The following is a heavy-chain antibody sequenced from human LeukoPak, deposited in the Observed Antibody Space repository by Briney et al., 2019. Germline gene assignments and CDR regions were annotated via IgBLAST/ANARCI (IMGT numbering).Heavy chain of an antibody. J-gene: IGHJ4*02. V-gene: IGHV1-18*01. CDR2: ISPYNGNT. Sequence: EASVKVSCKPSGDTFNTYGITWVRQAPGQGREWMGWISPYNGNTNYAQKFQGRVTLTTDTSTSTAYMELRSLRSDDTAVYYCARGPHERSGYPDDWGQGTLVTVSS. D-gene: IGHD3-22*01. CDR3: ARGPHERSGYPDD. CDR1: GDTFNTYG.